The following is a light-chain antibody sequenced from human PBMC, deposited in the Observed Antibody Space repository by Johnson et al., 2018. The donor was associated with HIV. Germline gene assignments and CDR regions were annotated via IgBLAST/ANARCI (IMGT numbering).Light chain of an antibody. CDR2: EST. Sequence: QSVLTQPPSVSAAPGQKVTISCSGSSSNIGDNYVSWYQQLPGTAPKLLIYESTNRPSGIPDRFSGSKSGTSATLGITGLQTGDEADYYCGAWDSSLTTYVFGTGTTVTVL. V-gene: IGLV1-51*02. CDR1: SSNIGDNY. J-gene: IGLJ1*01. CDR3: GAWDSSLTTYV.